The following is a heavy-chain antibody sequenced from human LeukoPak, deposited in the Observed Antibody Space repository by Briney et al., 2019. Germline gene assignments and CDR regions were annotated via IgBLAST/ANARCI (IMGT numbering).Heavy chain of an antibody. Sequence: GGSLRLSCAASGFTVRSNYMSWVRQAPGKGLDWVSVIYSGGSTYYADSVKGRFTISRDNSKNTLYLQMNGLRAEDTAVYYCAKVAFRSSSYISGIEYWGQGTLVTVSS. CDR3: AKVAFRSSSYISGIEY. V-gene: IGHV3-53*01. CDR1: GFTVRSNY. CDR2: IYSGGST. J-gene: IGHJ4*02. D-gene: IGHD6-6*01.